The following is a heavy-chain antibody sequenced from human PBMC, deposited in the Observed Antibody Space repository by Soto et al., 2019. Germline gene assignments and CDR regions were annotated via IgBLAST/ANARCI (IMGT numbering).Heavy chain of an antibody. CDR2: ISYDGSNK. J-gene: IGHJ6*02. V-gene: IGHV3-30-3*01. CDR3: ARDPYSSSWVLYYYYGMDV. Sequence: PGGSLRLSCAASGFTFSSYAMHWVRQAPGKGLGWVAVISYDGSNKYYADSVKGRFTISRDNSKNTLYLQMNSLRAEDTAVYYCARDPYSSSWVLYYYYGMDVWGQGTTVTVSS. D-gene: IGHD6-13*01. CDR1: GFTFSSYA.